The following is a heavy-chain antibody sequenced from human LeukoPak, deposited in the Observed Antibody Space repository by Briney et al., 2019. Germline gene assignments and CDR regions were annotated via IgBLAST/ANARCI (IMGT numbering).Heavy chain of an antibody. J-gene: IGHJ4*02. V-gene: IGHV3-23*01. Sequence: GGSLRLSCAASGFTFSSYAMSWVRQAPGKGLEWVSHIHYSPGYTYYADSVKVRFTISRDNSKNTLYLQMDSLRAEDTAVYYCAKGYTAAWYDFDCWGQGTLVTVSS. CDR3: AKGYTAAWYDFDC. CDR1: GFTFSSYA. D-gene: IGHD6-13*01. CDR2: IHYSPGYT.